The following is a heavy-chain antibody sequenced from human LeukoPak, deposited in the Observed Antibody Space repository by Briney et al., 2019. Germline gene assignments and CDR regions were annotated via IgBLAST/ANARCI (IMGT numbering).Heavy chain of an antibody. D-gene: IGHD2-2*01. CDR2: IRSKAYGCTT. Sequence: QPGGSLRLSCTASGFTFGDYAMSWFRQAPGKGLEWVGFIRSKAYGCTTEYAASVKGRFTISRDDSKSIAYLQMNSLKTEDTAVYYCTRDQGYCSSTSCYQHYYYYYMDVWGKGTTVTVSS. CDR3: TRDQGYCSSTSCYQHYYYYYMDV. V-gene: IGHV3-49*03. CDR1: GFTFGDYA. J-gene: IGHJ6*03.